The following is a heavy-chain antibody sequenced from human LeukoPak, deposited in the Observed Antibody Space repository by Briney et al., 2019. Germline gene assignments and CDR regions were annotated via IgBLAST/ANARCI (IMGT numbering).Heavy chain of an antibody. Sequence: SETLSLTCTVSGGSISSSSYYWGWMRQPPGKGLEWIGSIYYSGSTYYNPSLKSRVTISVDTSKNQFSLKLSSVTAADTAVYYCARVGYYCSGGSCFSVDWGQGTLVTASS. CDR1: GGSISSSSYY. V-gene: IGHV4-39*07. CDR2: IYYSGST. CDR3: ARVGYYCSGGSCFSVD. J-gene: IGHJ4*02. D-gene: IGHD2-15*01.